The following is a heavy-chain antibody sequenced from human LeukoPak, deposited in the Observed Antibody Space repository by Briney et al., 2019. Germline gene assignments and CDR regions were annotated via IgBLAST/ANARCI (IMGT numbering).Heavy chain of an antibody. V-gene: IGHV3-30-3*01. Sequence: GGSLRLFCAASGFTFSSYAMSWVRQAPGKGLEWVAVISYDGSDKYYADSVKGRFTISRDNSKNTLYLQMNSLRAEDTAVYYCARDLYCGGDCYSGVSDYWGQGTLVTVSS. CDR2: ISYDGSDK. CDR3: ARDLYCGGDCYSGVSDY. J-gene: IGHJ4*02. D-gene: IGHD2-21*02. CDR1: GFTFSSYA.